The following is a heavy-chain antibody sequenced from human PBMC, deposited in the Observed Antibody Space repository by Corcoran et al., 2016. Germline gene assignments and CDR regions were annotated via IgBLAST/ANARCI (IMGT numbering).Heavy chain of an antibody. V-gene: IGHV3-30*18. CDR1: GFTFSSYG. CDR2: ISYDGSNK. Sequence: QVQLVESGGGVVQPGRSLRLSCAASGFTFSSYGMHWVRQAPGKGLEWVAVISYDGSNKYYADSVKGRFTISRDNSKNTLYLQMNSLRAEDTAGYYCAKGYCSSTTCGDYYYYGMDVWGQGTRVTVSS. CDR3: AKGYCSSTTCGDYYYYGMDV. J-gene: IGHJ6*02. D-gene: IGHD2-2*01.